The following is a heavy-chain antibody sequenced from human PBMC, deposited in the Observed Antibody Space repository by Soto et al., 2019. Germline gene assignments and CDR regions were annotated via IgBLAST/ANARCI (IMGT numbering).Heavy chain of an antibody. J-gene: IGHJ6*02. CDR3: ARYSSSSNYYFGMDV. V-gene: IGHV3-30*03. Sequence: GGSLRLSCVASGFTFSSYGMHWVRQAPGKGLEWVAVTSFDGSNEYYIDSVRGRFTIFRDNSKNMLYLQMNSLRVDDTARYYCARYSSSSNYYFGMDVWGQGTTVTVSS. CDR1: GFTFSSYG. CDR2: TSFDGSNE. D-gene: IGHD6-6*01.